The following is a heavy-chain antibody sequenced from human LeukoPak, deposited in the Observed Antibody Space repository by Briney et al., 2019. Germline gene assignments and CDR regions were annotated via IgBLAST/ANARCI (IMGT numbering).Heavy chain of an antibody. CDR2: INHRGDT. CDR1: GGSISSGSYY. V-gene: IGHV4-61*09. CDR3: ARARALRFGELFRVPEALDM. D-gene: IGHD3-10*01. J-gene: IGHJ3*02. Sequence: SQTLSLTCTVSGGSISSGSYYWSWIRQPAGKGLEWIGEINHRGDTNHHPSLKSRLTISADSSRNQFSLKLTSVTAADTAIYYCARARALRFGELFRVPEALDMWGQGTMVTVSS.